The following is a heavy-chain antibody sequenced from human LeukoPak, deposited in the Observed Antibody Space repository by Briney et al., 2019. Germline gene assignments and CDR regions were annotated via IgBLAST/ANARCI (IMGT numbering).Heavy chain of an antibody. Sequence: GGSLRLSCAASEFTFSSYAMSWVRQAPGKGLEWVSAISGSGGSTYYADSVKGRFTISRDNSKNTLYLQMNSLRAEDTAVYYCAAVAYSNYATFDYWGRGTLVTVSS. V-gene: IGHV3-23*01. CDR3: AAVAYSNYATFDY. CDR1: EFTFSSYA. J-gene: IGHJ4*02. D-gene: IGHD4-11*01. CDR2: ISGSGGST.